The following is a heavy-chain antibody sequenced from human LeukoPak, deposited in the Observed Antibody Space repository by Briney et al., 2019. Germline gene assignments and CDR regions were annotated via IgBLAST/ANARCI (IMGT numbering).Heavy chain of an antibody. V-gene: IGHV3-48*03. CDR1: GFTFSSYE. Sequence: GGSLRLSCAASGFTFSSYEMNWVRQAPGKGLEWVSYISSSGSTIYYADSVKGRFTISRDNAKNSLYLQMNSLRAEDTAVYYCARVWDRGPFDYWGQGTLVTVSS. J-gene: IGHJ4*02. D-gene: IGHD1-26*01. CDR3: ARVWDRGPFDY. CDR2: ISSSGSTI.